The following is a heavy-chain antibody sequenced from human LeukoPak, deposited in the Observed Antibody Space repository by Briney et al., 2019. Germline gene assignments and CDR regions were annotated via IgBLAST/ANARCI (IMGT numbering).Heavy chain of an antibody. CDR2: ISGSSSYI. D-gene: IGHD5-18*01. Sequence: GGSLRLSCAASGFTFSSYSMNWVRRAPGKGLEWVSYISGSSSYIYYADSVKGRFTISRDNAKNSLYLQMNSLRAEDTAVYFCARDTGMVSSDYGLDVWGKGTTVIVSS. CDR3: ARDTGMVSSDYGLDV. J-gene: IGHJ6*04. CDR1: GFTFSSYS. V-gene: IGHV3-21*01.